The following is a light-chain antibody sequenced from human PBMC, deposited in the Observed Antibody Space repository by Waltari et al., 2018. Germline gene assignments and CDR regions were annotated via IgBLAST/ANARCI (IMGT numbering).Light chain of an antibody. CDR2: EVS. V-gene: IGLV2-14*01. CDR1: SSDVGSYKY. J-gene: IGLJ1*01. Sequence: QSALTQPASVSGSPGQSITISCTGTSSDVGSYKYVSGYQQHPGKTPKLMIYEVSNRPSGVSNRFSGPKSGNTASLTISGLQAEDEADYYCSSYADNYFYVFGTGTKVTVL. CDR3: SSYADNYFYV.